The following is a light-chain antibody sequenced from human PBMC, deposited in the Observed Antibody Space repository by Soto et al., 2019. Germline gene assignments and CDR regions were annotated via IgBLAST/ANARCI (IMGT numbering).Light chain of an antibody. Sequence: DIVMTQSPDSLAVSLGERATINCKSSQSVLYSSNNKNYLAWYQQKPGQPPKLLIYWASTRESGVPDRFSGSGSGTDFTLTISSLQAEDFATYYCHQNYNVPPWTFGQGTKVEIK. CDR1: QSVLYSSNNKNY. V-gene: IGKV4-1*01. CDR2: WAS. CDR3: HQNYNVPPWT. J-gene: IGKJ1*01.